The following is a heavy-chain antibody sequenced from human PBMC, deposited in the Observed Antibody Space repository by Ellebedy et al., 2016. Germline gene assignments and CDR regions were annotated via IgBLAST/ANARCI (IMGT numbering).Heavy chain of an antibody. CDR1: GFTFSDYY. D-gene: IGHD3-22*01. J-gene: IGHJ4*02. CDR3: AKDLSRRLNYYDSSYYSAVDY. Sequence: GESLKISCAASGFTFSDYYMSWIRQAPGKGLEWVSAISGSGSSTYYADSVKGRFTISRDNSQNTLYLQLNSLRPEDTAVFYCAKDLSRRLNYYDSSYYSAVDYWGQGILVTVSS. CDR2: ISGSGSST. V-gene: IGHV3-23*01.